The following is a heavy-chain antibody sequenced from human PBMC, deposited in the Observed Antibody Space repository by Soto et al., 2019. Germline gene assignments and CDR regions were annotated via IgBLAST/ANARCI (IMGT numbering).Heavy chain of an antibody. CDR2: ISAYNGNT. V-gene: IGHV1-18*01. Sequence: QVQLVQSGAEVKKPGASVKVSCKASGYTFTSYGISWVRQAPGQGLEWMGWISAYNGNTNYAQKLQGRVTMTTDTATSTAYMELRSLRSDDTAVYYCAREGEQLAGHGHGTWWFDPWGQGTLVTVSS. J-gene: IGHJ5*02. CDR3: AREGEQLAGHGHGTWWFDP. CDR1: GYTFTSYG. D-gene: IGHD6-13*01.